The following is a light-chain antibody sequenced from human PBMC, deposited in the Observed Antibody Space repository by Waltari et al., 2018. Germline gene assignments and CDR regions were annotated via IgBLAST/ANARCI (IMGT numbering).Light chain of an antibody. CDR1: QSVSSY. V-gene: IGKV3-11*01. Sequence: EIVLTQSPATLSLSPGERATLSCRASQSVSSYLAWYQQKHCQAPRLLIYDASNRATGIPARFSGSGSGTDFTLTISSLEPEDFAVYYCQQRSNWPITFGQGTRLEIK. J-gene: IGKJ5*01. CDR2: DAS. CDR3: QQRSNWPIT.